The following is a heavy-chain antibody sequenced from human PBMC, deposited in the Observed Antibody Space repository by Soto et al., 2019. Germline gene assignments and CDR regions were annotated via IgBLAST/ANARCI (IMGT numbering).Heavy chain of an antibody. J-gene: IGHJ1*01. Sequence: QVQLVESGGGVVQPGRSLRLSCAASGFTFSSYAMHWVRQAPGKGLEWVAVISYDGSNKYYADSVKGRFTISRDNSKNTLDLQMNSLRAEDTAVYYCARTLFGTPGYFQHWGQGTLVTVSS. CDR3: ARTLFGTPGYFQH. V-gene: IGHV3-30-3*01. CDR2: ISYDGSNK. CDR1: GFTFSSYA. D-gene: IGHD2-21*01.